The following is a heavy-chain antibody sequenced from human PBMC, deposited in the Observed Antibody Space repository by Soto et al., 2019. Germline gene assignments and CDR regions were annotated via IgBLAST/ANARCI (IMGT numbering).Heavy chain of an antibody. CDR1: GYTFTSYA. Sequence: ASVKVSCKASGYTFTSYAMHWVRQAPGQRLEWMGWINAGNGNTKYSQKFQGRVTITRDTSASTAYMELSSLRSEDTAVYYCARAHSSGWYYVLYFHHWGQGSLVTVSS. V-gene: IGHV1-3*01. CDR2: INAGNGNT. D-gene: IGHD6-19*01. J-gene: IGHJ1*01. CDR3: ARAHSSGWYYVLYFHH.